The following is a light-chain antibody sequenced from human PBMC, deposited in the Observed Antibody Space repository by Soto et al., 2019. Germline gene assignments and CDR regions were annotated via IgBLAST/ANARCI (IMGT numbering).Light chain of an antibody. Sequence: DIQMTQSPSSLSASVGDRVTITCRASQDIAHYLAWYQQKPGKVPQVLISSASTLQSGVSSRFSGSGSGTEFTLTISSLQPDDFATYFCQQYSTSSHTFGQGTKVDI. CDR1: QDIAHY. CDR2: SAS. CDR3: QQYSTSSHT. J-gene: IGKJ1*01. V-gene: IGKV1-27*01.